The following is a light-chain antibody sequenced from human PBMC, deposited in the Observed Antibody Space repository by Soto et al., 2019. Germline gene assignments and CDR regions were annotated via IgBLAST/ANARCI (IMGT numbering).Light chain of an antibody. CDR3: CSYAGSTTWV. V-gene: IGLV2-23*01. CDR2: EGS. J-gene: IGLJ3*02. Sequence: QSALTQPASVSGSPGQSITISCTGTSSDVGSYNLVSWYQQHPGKAPKLMIYEGSQRPSGVSNRFSGSTSVNTASLTISGLRTEDEADYYCCSYAGSTTWVFGGGTKLTVL. CDR1: SSDVGSYNL.